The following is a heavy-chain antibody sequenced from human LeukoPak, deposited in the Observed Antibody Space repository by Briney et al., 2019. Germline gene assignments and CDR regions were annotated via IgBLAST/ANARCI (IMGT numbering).Heavy chain of an antibody. J-gene: IGHJ5*02. CDR2: IYYSGST. V-gene: IGHV4-59*01. D-gene: IGHD1-26*01. CDR3: ARGGGSYFWFDP. CDR1: GGSISSYY. Sequence: SETLSLTCTVSGGSISSYYWSWIRQPPGKGLEWIGYIYYSGSTNYSPSLKSRVTISVDTSKNQFSLKLSSVTAADTAVYYCARGGGSYFWFDPWGQGTLVTVSS.